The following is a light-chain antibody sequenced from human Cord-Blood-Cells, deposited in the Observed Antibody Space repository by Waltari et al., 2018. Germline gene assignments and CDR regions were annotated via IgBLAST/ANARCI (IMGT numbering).Light chain of an antibody. CDR1: SSDVGGYNY. V-gene: IGLV2-14*01. J-gene: IGLJ3*02. CDR2: EVS. Sequence: QSALTQPASVSGSPGQSITISCTGTSSDVGGYNYVSWYQQHPGKATKLMIYEVSNRPSGVSNPFSGSKSGNTASLTISGLQAEDEADYYCSSYTSSSTWVFGGGTKLTVL. CDR3: SSYTSSSTWV.